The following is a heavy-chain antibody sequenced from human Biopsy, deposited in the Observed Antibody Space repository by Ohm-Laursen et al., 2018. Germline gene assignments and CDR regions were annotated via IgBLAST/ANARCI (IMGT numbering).Heavy chain of an antibody. J-gene: IGHJ4*02. CDR3: ARDCNGDNCGVDF. CDR2: IIPLIGLT. V-gene: IGHV1-69*04. Sequence: SVKVSCQASGGTSSNFAINWVPQAPGQGLECMGRIIPLIGLTNHAQKFQGRVTITADKFTNTVYMELSSLRSDDTAVYFCARDCNGDNCGVDFWGQGTLVTVSS. D-gene: IGHD2-15*01. CDR1: GGTSSNFA.